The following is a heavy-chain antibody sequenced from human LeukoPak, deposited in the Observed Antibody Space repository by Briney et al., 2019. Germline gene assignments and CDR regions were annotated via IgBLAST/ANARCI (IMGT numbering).Heavy chain of an antibody. D-gene: IGHD4-17*01. V-gene: IGHV3-7*03. Sequence: AGGSLRLSCAASGFTFSSYWMQWVRQAPGEGLEWVANIKQDGSEKYYVDSVKGRFTISRDNAKNSLYLQMNSLRVEDTAVYYCARAPGDPPNYWGQGTLVTVSS. CDR3: ARAPGDPPNY. J-gene: IGHJ4*02. CDR1: GFTFSSYW. CDR2: IKQDGSEK.